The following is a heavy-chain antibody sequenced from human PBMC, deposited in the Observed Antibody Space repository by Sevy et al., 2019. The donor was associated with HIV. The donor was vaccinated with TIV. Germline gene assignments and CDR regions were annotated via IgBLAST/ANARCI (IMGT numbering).Heavy chain of an antibody. Sequence: GESLKISCKGSGYSFTSYWIGWVRQMPGKGLEWTGIIYPGDSDTRYSPSFQGQVTISADKSISTAYLQWSSLKASDTAMYYCARRRGGGYYYYYGMDVWGQGTTVTVSS. CDR2: IYPGDSDT. CDR1: GYSFTSYW. J-gene: IGHJ6*02. CDR3: ARRRGGGYYYYYGMDV. V-gene: IGHV5-51*01. D-gene: IGHD2-15*01.